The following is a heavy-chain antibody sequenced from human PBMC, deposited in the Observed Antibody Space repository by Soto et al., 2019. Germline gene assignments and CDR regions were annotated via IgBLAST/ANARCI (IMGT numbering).Heavy chain of an antibody. CDR2: ISFYNGNT. V-gene: IGHV1-18*01. CDR3: ASATSIAVAGKES. Sequence: QVQLVQSGGEVRKPGASVKVSCKASGDTITNYGISWVRQAPGQGLEWMGWISFYNGNTKYAQNLQGRVTLTTDTSTSTAYMELRSLRSDDKAVYYCASATSIAVAGKESWGQGTLVTVSS. D-gene: IGHD6-19*01. CDR1: GDTITNYG. J-gene: IGHJ4*02.